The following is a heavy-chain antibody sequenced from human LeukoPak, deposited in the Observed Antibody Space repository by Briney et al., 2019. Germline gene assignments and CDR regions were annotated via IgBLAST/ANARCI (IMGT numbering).Heavy chain of an antibody. CDR3: AKERGYSYGPTGY. Sequence: PGGSLRLSCAASGFTVSSNYMSWVRQAPGKGLEWVSVIYSGGSTYYADSVKGRFTISRDDSKNTLYLQMNSLRAEDTAVYYCAKERGYSYGPTGYWGQGTLVTVSS. J-gene: IGHJ4*02. D-gene: IGHD5-18*01. V-gene: IGHV3-53*01. CDR1: GFTVSSNY. CDR2: IYSGGST.